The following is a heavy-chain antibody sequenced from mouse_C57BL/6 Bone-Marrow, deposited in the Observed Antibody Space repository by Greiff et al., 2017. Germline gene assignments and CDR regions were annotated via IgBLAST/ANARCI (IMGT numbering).Heavy chain of an antibody. V-gene: IGHV1-82*01. J-gene: IGHJ3*01. CDR1: GYAFRSSW. CDR3: ARHDAY. CDR2: IYPGDGDT. Sequence: QVQLQQSGPELVKPGASVKISCKASGYAFRSSWMNWVKQRPGKGLEWIGRIYPGDGDTNYNGKFKGKATLTADKSSSTAYMQLSSLTSEDSAVYFCARHDAYWGQGTLVTVSA.